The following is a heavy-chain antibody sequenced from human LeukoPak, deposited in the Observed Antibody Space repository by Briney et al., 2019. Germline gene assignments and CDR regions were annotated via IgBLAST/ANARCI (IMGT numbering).Heavy chain of an antibody. CDR2: ISAYNGNT. CDR3: ARGGRYYYDILTGLFRGYFDY. D-gene: IGHD3-9*01. V-gene: IGHV1-18*01. Sequence: ASVKVSCKASGYTFTSYGISWVRQAPGQGLEWMGWISAYNGNTNYAQKLQGRVTMTRDTSISTAYMELSRLRSDDTAVYYCARGGRYYYDILTGLFRGYFDYWGQGTLVTVSS. J-gene: IGHJ4*02. CDR1: GYTFTSYG.